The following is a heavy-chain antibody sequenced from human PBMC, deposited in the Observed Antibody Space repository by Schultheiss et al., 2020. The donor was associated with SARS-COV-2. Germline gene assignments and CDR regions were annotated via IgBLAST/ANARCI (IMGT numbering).Heavy chain of an antibody. J-gene: IGHJ5*02. D-gene: IGHD3-3*01. CDR2: TYYRSKWYN. CDR1: GDSVSSNSAA. Sequence: SQTLSLTCAISGDSVSSNSAAWNWIRQSPSRGLEWLGRTYYRSKWYNDYAVSVKSRITINPDTSENQFSLQLNSVTPEDTAVYYCARARLYDFWSGYYQAWFDPWGQGTLVTVSS. CDR3: ARARLYDFWSGYYQAWFDP. V-gene: IGHV6-1*01.